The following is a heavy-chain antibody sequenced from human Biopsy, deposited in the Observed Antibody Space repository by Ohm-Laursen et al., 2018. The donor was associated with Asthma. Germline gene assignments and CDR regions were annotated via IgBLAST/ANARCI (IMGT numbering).Heavy chain of an antibody. V-gene: IGHV1-46*01. CDR2: INPSGGST. J-gene: IGHJ4*02. CDR1: GYTFTSYY. CDR3: ARAGALIVGATMGY. Sequence: ASVKVSCKASGYTFTSYYMHWVRQAPGQGLEWMGIINPSGGSTSYAQKFQGGVTMTRDTSTSTVYMELSSLRSADTAVYYCARAGALIVGATMGYWGQGTLVTVPS. D-gene: IGHD1-26*01.